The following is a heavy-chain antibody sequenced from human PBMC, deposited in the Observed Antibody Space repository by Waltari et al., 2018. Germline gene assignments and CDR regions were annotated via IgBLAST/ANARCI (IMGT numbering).Heavy chain of an antibody. J-gene: IGHJ4*02. D-gene: IGHD3-22*01. CDR3: AKGLSLYYYERSGPQY. CDR2: MSWSSGSI. CDR1: GYTFDDYA. V-gene: IGHV3-9*01. Sequence: EVQLVESGGGLVQPGRSLRLPCAASGYTFDDYAMHWVRQAPGKGLAWGSGMSWSSGSIGYAYSVKGRFTISRDNAKNSPYLQMNSLRADDTALYYFAKGLSLYYYERSGPQYWGQGTLVPVSS.